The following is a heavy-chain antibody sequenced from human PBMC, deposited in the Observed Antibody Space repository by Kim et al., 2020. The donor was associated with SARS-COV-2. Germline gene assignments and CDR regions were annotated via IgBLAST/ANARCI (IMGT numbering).Heavy chain of an antibody. Sequence: ASVKVSCKASGYTFTNYYMHWVRQAPGQGLEWMGIINPSGNNTSYAQKFQGRVTMTRHTSTTTVYMELSSLRSDDTAVYYCARTGSGTSVRADYWGQGTLVTVSS. J-gene: IGHJ4*02. CDR1: GYTFTNYY. CDR3: ARTGSGTSVRADY. V-gene: IGHV1-46*01. CDR2: INPSGNNT. D-gene: IGHD1-1*01.